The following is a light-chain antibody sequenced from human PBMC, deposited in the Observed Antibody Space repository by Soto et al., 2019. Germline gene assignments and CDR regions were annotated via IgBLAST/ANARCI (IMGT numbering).Light chain of an antibody. J-gene: IGKJ2*01. CDR1: QSVSTN. CDR3: QQYHNWPPYT. Sequence: EIVMTQSPSTLSVSPGERATLSCRASQSVSTNLAWYQQKPGQAPRLLMYGASTRATGIPARFSGSGSGTEFTIPTSSIQYQDVAVSYCQQYHNWPPYTFGQGTKLEIK. V-gene: IGKV3-15*01. CDR2: GAS.